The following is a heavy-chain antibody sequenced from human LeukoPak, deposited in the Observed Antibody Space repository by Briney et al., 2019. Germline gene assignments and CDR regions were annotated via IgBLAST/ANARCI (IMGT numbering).Heavy chain of an antibody. CDR3: ARSSSSSVFDY. V-gene: IGHV3-11*06. J-gene: IGHJ4*02. CDR2: ISSSSSYI. CDR1: GFTFSDFY. D-gene: IGHD6-6*01. Sequence: GGSLRLSCAASGFTFSDFYISWIRQAPGKGLEWVSSISSSSSYIYYADSVKGRFTISRDNAKNSLYLQMNSLRAEDTAVYYCARSSSSSVFDYWGQGTLVTVSS.